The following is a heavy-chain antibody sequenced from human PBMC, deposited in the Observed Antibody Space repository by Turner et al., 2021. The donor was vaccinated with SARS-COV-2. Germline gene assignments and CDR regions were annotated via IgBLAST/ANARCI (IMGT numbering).Heavy chain of an antibody. J-gene: IGHJ4*02. V-gene: IGHV3-21*01. D-gene: IGHD1-26*01. Sequence: EVQLVESGGGLVKPVGSLRLSCAASGFSFSDYSMNWVRQAPGKGLEWVSAISSSSSYIYYADSVKGRFTISRDNAKNSLYLQMNSLRAEDTAVYYCARDLRSGSFPYWGQGTLVTVSS. CDR3: ARDLRSGSFPY. CDR1: GFSFSDYS. CDR2: ISSSSSYI.